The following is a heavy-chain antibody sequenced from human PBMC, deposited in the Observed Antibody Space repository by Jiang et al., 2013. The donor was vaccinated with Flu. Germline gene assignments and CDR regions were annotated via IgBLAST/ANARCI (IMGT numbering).Heavy chain of an antibody. V-gene: IGHV1-69*06. Sequence: GTANYAQKFQGRVTITADKSTSTAYMELSSLRSEDTAVYYCARDLPREVRDNQYQPNWFDPWGQGTLVTVSS. CDR2: GTA. D-gene: IGHD1-1*01. CDR3: ARDLPREVRDNQYQPNWFDP. J-gene: IGHJ5*02.